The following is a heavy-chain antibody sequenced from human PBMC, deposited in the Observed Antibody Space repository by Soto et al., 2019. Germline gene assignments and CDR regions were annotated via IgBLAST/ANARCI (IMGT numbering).Heavy chain of an antibody. Sequence: EVQLLESGGGLGQPGGSLRLSCAASGFTFSSYAMSWVRQAPGKGLEWVSAISGSGGSTYYADSVKGRFTISRXXXXXXXXXXXXSLRAEDTAVYYCVGQQLVRALDYWGQGTLVTVSS. CDR2: ISGSGGST. CDR3: VGQQLVRALDY. D-gene: IGHD6-13*01. CDR1: GFTFSSYA. J-gene: IGHJ4*02. V-gene: IGHV3-23*01.